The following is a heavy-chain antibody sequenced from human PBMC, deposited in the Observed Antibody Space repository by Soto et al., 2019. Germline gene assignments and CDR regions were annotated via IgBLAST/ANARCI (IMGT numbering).Heavy chain of an antibody. V-gene: IGHV1-18*01. Sequence: AASVKVSCKASGYTFTSYGISWVREAPGQGLEWLGWISAYNGNTNYAQKLQGRVTMTTDTSTSTAYMELRSLRSDDTAVYYCARDRFDYGDHAYWGQGTLVTVSS. D-gene: IGHD4-17*01. J-gene: IGHJ4*02. CDR3: ARDRFDYGDHAY. CDR1: GYTFTSYG. CDR2: ISAYNGNT.